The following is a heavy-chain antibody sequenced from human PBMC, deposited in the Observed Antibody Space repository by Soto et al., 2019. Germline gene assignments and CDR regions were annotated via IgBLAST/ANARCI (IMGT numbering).Heavy chain of an antibody. CDR2: MHNSGST. CDR1: GGSISSYY. Sequence: SETLSLTCTVSGGSISSYYWSWIRQPPGKGLEWIGYMHNSGSTKYNPSLKSRVTISADTSKNQFSLKLSSVTAADTAVYYCARVNFYYDSSGYYYLGWAFDIWGQGTMVTVSS. D-gene: IGHD3-22*01. CDR3: ARVNFYYDSSGYYYLGWAFDI. J-gene: IGHJ3*02. V-gene: IGHV4-59*01.